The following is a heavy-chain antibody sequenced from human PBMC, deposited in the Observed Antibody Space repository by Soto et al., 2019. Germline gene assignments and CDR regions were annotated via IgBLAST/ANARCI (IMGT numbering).Heavy chain of an antibody. CDR2: INPNSGGT. CDR1: GYTFTGYY. CDR3: ARGYCSSTSCYVVEDYYYMDV. J-gene: IGHJ6*03. V-gene: IGHV1-2*04. Sequence: ASVKVSCKASGYTFTGYYMHWVRQAPGQGLEWMGWINPNSGGTNYAQKFQGWVTMTRDTSISTAYMELSRLRSDDTAVYYCARGYCSSTSCYVVEDYYYMDVRGKGTTVTVSS. D-gene: IGHD2-2*01.